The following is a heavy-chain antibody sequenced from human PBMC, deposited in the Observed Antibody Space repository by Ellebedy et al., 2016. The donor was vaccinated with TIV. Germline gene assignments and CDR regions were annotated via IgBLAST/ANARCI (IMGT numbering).Heavy chain of an antibody. D-gene: IGHD5-18*01. Sequence: GESLKISCAASGSTFSSYAMSWVRQAPGKGLECVSGISGSGGSTYYAGSVKGRFTISRDNSKNTVYLQMNSLRAEDTAVYYCAKHRETAMAPRFDYWGQGTLVTVSS. CDR2: ISGSGGST. CDR1: GSTFSSYA. V-gene: IGHV3-23*01. CDR3: AKHRETAMAPRFDY. J-gene: IGHJ4*02.